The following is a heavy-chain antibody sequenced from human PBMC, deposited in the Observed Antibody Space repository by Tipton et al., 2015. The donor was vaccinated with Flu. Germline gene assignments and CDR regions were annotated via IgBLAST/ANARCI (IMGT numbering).Heavy chain of an antibody. CDR1: GFTVSDNY. J-gene: IGHJ4*02. D-gene: IGHD2/OR15-2a*01. CDR3: ARDSISRRTYYFDY. V-gene: IGHV3-53*01. Sequence: SLRLSCAASGFTVSDNYMSWVRQAPGKGLEWVSVIYTGGITCTADSVKGRFSISRDNSKNTLYLQMNSLRVEDTAVYYCARDSISRRTYYFDYWGQGTLVTVSS. CDR2: IYTGGIT.